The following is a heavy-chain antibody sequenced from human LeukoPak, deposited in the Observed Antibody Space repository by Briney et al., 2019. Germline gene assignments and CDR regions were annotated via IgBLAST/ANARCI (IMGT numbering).Heavy chain of an antibody. V-gene: IGHV5-51*01. D-gene: IGHD3-10*01. CDR1: GYSFTSYW. CDR3: ARQDYYGSGSYMWDNWFDP. J-gene: IGHJ5*02. Sequence: GESLKISCKGSGYSFTSYWIGWVRQMPGKDLEWMGIIYPGDSDTRYSPSFQGQVTISADKSISTAYLQWSSLKASDTAMYYCARQDYYGSGSYMWDNWFDPWGQGTLVTVSS. CDR2: IYPGDSDT.